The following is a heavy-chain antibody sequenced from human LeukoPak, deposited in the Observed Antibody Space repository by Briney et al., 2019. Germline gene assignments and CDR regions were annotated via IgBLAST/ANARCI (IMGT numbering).Heavy chain of an antibody. Sequence: GGSLRLSCAASGFTVSSNYMSWVRQAPGKGLEWVSVIYSGGSTYYADSVKGRFTISRDNSKSTLYLQMNSLRAEDTAVYYCARGPSIAAAGTTFPFDYWGQGTLVTVSS. V-gene: IGHV3-53*01. CDR2: IYSGGST. CDR1: GFTVSSNY. D-gene: IGHD6-13*01. CDR3: ARGPSIAAAGTTFPFDY. J-gene: IGHJ4*02.